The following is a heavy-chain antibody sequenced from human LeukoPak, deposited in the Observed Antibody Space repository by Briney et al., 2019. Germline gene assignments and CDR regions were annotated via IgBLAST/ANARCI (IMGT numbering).Heavy chain of an antibody. CDR3: AREFGGTRDY. CDR2: IYYSGST. V-gene: IGHV4-61*01. D-gene: IGHD4-23*01. CDR1: GGSISSSSYY. J-gene: IGHJ4*02. Sequence: SETLSLTCTVSGGSISSSSYYWSWIRQPPGKGLEWIGYIYYSGSTNYNPSLKSRVTISVDTSKNQFSLKLSSVTAADTAVYYCAREFGGTRDYWGQGTLVTVSS.